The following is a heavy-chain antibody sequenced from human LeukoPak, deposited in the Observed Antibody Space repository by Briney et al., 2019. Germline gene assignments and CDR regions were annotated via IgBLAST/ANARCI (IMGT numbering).Heavy chain of an antibody. D-gene: IGHD7-27*01. Sequence: GGSLRLSCAASGFKFGDYGMHWVRQVPGKGPEWVSGLGWKSQRIAYADSVRGRFTVSRDNAKNSLYLQMNSLRTEDTALYYCARDNWGRTDYWGQGTLVTVSS. J-gene: IGHJ4*02. V-gene: IGHV3-9*01. CDR1: GFKFGDYG. CDR3: ARDNWGRTDY. CDR2: LGWKSQRI.